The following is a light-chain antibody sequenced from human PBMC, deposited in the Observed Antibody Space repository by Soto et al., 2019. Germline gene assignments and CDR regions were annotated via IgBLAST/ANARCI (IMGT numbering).Light chain of an antibody. V-gene: IGLV1-51*01. Sequence: QSVLTQPPSVSAAPGQQVTISCSAETSNIGNNYVPWYQQLPGTAPKLLIYDTNNRPSGIPDRFSGSKSGTSAALGITGLRTGDEAVYYCGAWDSSLSGVLFGGGTKLTVL. J-gene: IGLJ2*01. CDR2: DTN. CDR1: TSNIGNNY. CDR3: GAWDSSLSGVL.